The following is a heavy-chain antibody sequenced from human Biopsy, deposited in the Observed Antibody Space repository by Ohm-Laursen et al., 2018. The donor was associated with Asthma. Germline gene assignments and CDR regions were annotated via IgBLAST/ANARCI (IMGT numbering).Heavy chain of an antibody. V-gene: IGHV1-18*01. CDR3: ARAVDYSHYYGIDV. CDR1: GYTFNSAG. CDR2: ISVYNGNT. Sequence: SVKVSCKTSGYTFNSAGITWVRQAPGQGLEWMGWISVYNGNTKVAQKLQDRVTMITDTSTSTAYMELRSLKSDDTAVYFCARAVDYSHYYGIDVWGQGTMVTVS. J-gene: IGHJ6*02. D-gene: IGHD3-10*01.